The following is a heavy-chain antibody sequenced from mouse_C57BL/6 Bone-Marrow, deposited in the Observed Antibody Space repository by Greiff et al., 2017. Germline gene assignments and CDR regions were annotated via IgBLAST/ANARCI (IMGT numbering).Heavy chain of an antibody. V-gene: IGHV5-12*01. J-gene: IGHJ3*01. CDR1: GFTFSDYY. CDR3: ARNDYDGAY. D-gene: IGHD2-4*01. CDR2: ISNGGGST. Sequence: DVQLVESGGGLVQPGGSLKLSCAASGFTFSDYYMYWVRQTPEKRLEWVAYISNGGGSTYYPDTVKGRFTISRDNAKNTLYLQMSRLKSEDTAMYYCARNDYDGAYWGQGTLVTVSA.